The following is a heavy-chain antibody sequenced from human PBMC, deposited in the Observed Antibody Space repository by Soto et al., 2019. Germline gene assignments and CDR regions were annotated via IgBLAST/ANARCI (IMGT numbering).Heavy chain of an antibody. J-gene: IGHJ4*02. CDR2: ISGSGGST. Sequence: EVQLLESGGGLVQPGGSLRLSCATSGFTFSSYAMSWVRQAPGKGLEWVSAISGSGGSTYYADSVKGRFTISRDNSKNTLYLQMNSLRAEDTAVYYCAKDSGKSYYFDYWGQGTLVTVSS. V-gene: IGHV3-23*01. CDR3: AKDSGKSYYFDY. D-gene: IGHD6-25*01. CDR1: GFTFSSYA.